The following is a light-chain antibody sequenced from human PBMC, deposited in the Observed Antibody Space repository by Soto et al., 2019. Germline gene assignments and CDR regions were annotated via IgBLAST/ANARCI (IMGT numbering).Light chain of an antibody. J-gene: IGKJ3*01. Sequence: EIVLTQSPGTLSLSPGERATLSCRASQSVSSNNLAWYQQRPGQAPRVVIYGASTRATGIPERSSGSGSGTDFTLTISRLEPEAFAVYYCQQYGRSPFTFGPGTKVDIK. CDR3: QQYGRSPFT. CDR1: QSVSSNN. V-gene: IGKV3-20*01. CDR2: GAS.